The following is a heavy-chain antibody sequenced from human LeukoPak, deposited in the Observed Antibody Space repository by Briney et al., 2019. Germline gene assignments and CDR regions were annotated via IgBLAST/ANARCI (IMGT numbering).Heavy chain of an antibody. D-gene: IGHD6-19*01. V-gene: IGHV1-46*01. CDR3: AGHSSGWSDYYYGMDV. Sequence: ASVKVSCKASGYTFTSYYMHWVRQAPGQGLEWMGIINPSGGSTSYAQKFQGRVTMTRDTSTSTVYMELSSLRSEDTAVYYCAGHSSGWSDYYYGMDVWGQGTTVTVSS. J-gene: IGHJ6*02. CDR1: GYTFTSYY. CDR2: INPSGGST.